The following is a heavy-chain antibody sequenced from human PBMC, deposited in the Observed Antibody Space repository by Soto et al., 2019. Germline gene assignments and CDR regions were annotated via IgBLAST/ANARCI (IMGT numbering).Heavy chain of an antibody. V-gene: IGHV3-30-3*01. J-gene: IGHJ5*02. Sequence: QVQLVESGGGVVQPGRSLRLSCAASGFTFSSYAMHWVRQAPGKGLEWVAVISYDGSNKYYAASVKGRFTISRDNSKNTLYLQMNSLRAEDTAVYYCAGSPPPFGEWERGWCDPWCQGTLVTVSS. CDR2: ISYDGSNK. D-gene: IGHD1-26*01. CDR3: AGSPPPFGEWERGWCDP. CDR1: GFTFSSYA.